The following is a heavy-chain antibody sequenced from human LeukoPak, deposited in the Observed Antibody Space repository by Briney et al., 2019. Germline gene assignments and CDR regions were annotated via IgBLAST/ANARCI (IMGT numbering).Heavy chain of an antibody. CDR1: GFTFSNYA. CDR3: ARRGWLVNFDY. J-gene: IGHJ4*02. CDR2: ISGSGDNT. D-gene: IGHD6-19*01. Sequence: PGGSLRLSCAASGFTFSNYAMSWVRQAPGKGPEWVSIISGSGDNTHYADSVKGRFTISRDNSKNTLYLQMNTLRAEDTAIYYCARRGWLVNFDYWGQGTLVTVSS. V-gene: IGHV3-23*01.